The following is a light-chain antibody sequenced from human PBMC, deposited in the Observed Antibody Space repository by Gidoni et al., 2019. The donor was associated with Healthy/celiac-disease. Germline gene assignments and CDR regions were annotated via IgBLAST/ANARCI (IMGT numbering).Light chain of an antibody. CDR2: EVS. V-gene: IGLV2-14*01. J-gene: IGLJ2*01. CDR1: SSDVGGYNY. CDR3: SSYTSSSTLGVV. Sequence: QSALTQPVSVSGSPGQSITISCNGTSSDVGGYNYVSWYQQHPGKAPKLMIYEVSNRPSGVSNRFSGSKYGNTASLTISGLQAEDEADYYCSSYTSSSTLGVVFGGGTKLTVL.